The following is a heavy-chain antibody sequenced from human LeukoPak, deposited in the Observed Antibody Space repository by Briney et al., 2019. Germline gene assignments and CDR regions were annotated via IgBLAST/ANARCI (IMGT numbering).Heavy chain of an antibody. CDR3: AKACRSGTHFSHFDF. V-gene: IGHV3-43*02. CDR2: ISRDGGTT. D-gene: IGHD1-26*01. CDR1: GFTFGEYA. Sequence: GGSLRLSCAASGFTFGEYAMYWVRQAPGKGLEWVSLISRDGGTTSYADSVKGRFTISRDNTENSLNLQMKSLRSENTALYYFAKACRSGTHFSHFDFWGQGSLVTVCS. J-gene: IGHJ4*02.